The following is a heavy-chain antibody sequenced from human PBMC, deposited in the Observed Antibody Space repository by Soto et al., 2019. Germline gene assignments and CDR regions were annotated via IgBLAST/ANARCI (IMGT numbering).Heavy chain of an antibody. D-gene: IGHD3-22*01. V-gene: IGHV1-18*01. Sequence: QVQLVQSGAEVKKPGASVKVSCKASGYTFTSYGFSWVRQAPGQGLEWMGWINAYNTYTDYAQNLQGRGTMTTDRSTSTADMELRSLRSDDTAVYYCARDDSSGPGRFDPWGQGTLVTVSS. CDR1: GYTFTSYG. CDR3: ARDDSSGPGRFDP. J-gene: IGHJ5*02. CDR2: INAYNTYT.